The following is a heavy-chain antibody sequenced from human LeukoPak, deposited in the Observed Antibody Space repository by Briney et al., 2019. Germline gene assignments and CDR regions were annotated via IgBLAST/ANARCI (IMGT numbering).Heavy chain of an antibody. D-gene: IGHD3-22*01. CDR3: ARGPNYYDSSGYLS. CDR1: GFTFSSYW. V-gene: IGHV3-20*04. CDR2: INWNGGST. J-gene: IGHJ4*02. Sequence: GGSLRLSCAASGFTFSSYWMSWVRQAPGKGLEWVSGINWNGGSTGYADSVKGRFTISRDNAKNSLYLQMNSLRAEDTALYYCARGPNYYDSSGYLSWGQGTLVTVSS.